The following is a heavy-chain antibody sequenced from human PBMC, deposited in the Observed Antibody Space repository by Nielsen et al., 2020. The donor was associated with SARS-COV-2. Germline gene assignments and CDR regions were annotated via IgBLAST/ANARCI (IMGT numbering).Heavy chain of an antibody. CDR2: IIIGSDST. CDR3: ATDLPGTTAYAY. J-gene: IGHJ4*02. Sequence: GGSLKISCAASGFTFTTSLMTWVRQAPGKGLEWVSSIIIGSDSTYYADSVRGRFTISRDISKSTLYLQMDSLRAEDTAIYYCATDLPGTTAYAYWGRGTLVTVSS. CDR1: GFTFTTSL. V-gene: IGHV3-23*01. D-gene: IGHD1-1*01.